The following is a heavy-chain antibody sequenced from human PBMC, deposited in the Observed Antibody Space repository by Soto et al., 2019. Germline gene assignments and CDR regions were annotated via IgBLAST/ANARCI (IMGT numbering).Heavy chain of an antibody. J-gene: IGHJ4*02. D-gene: IGHD3-9*01. CDR3: ASWAGYSS. Sequence: QVQLVQSGAEVKKPGSSVKVSCKASGGTFSSYTISWVRQAPGQGLEWMGRIIPILGIANYAQKFQGRVTMTRDTSITTAYLELGSLTSEDTAVYYCASWAGYSSWGQGTLVTVSS. CDR2: IIPILGIA. CDR1: GGTFSSYT. V-gene: IGHV1-69*02.